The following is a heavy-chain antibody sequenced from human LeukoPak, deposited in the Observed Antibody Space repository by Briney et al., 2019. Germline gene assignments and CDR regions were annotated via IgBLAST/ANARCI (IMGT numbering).Heavy chain of an antibody. Sequence: SSVKVSCKASGGTFSSYATSWVRQAPGQGLEWMGRIIPIFGTANYAQKFQGRVTITTDESTSTAYMELSSLRSEDTAVYYCARDLTPAYGLVYYFDYWGQGTLVTVSS. V-gene: IGHV1-69*05. J-gene: IGHJ4*02. CDR3: ARDLTPAYGLVYYFDY. CDR1: GGTFSSYA. D-gene: IGHD3-10*01. CDR2: IIPIFGTA.